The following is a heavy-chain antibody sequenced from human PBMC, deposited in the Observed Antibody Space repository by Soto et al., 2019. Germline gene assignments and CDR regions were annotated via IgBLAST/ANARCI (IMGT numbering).Heavy chain of an antibody. Sequence: PSEILSLTCSVSGGSISGSYWSWIRQSPWKGLEWLGYVYYTGSANYSPSLRSRVSISVDTSKNEFSLRLSSVTAADTAVYFCARSVAVPGAHIDYWGQGTQVTVSS. CDR1: GGSISGSY. V-gene: IGHV4-59*01. J-gene: IGHJ4*02. CDR3: ARSVAVPGAHIDY. D-gene: IGHD6-19*01. CDR2: VYYTGSA.